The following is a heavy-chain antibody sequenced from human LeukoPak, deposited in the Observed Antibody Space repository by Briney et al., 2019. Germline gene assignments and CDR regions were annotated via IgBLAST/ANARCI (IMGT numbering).Heavy chain of an antibody. D-gene: IGHD3-10*01. V-gene: IGHV3-30*02. CDR3: ARAQIQYYYGSGSFLLPDY. J-gene: IGHJ4*02. Sequence: GGSLRLSCAASGFTFSSYGMHWVRQAPGKGLEWVAFIRYDGSNKYYADSVKGRFTISRDNSKNTLYLQMNSLRAEDTAVYYCARAQIQYYYGSGSFLLPDYWGQGTLVTVSS. CDR1: GFTFSSYG. CDR2: IRYDGSNK.